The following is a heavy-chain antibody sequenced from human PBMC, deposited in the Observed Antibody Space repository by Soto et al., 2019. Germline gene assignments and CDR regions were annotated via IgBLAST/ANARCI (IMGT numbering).Heavy chain of an antibody. J-gene: IGHJ2*01. CDR1: GGTFSRYA. D-gene: IGHD6-19*01. V-gene: IGHV1-69*12. CDR2: ITPMFGTA. CDR3: AQTLGSAVAGPGRFDL. Sequence: QVQLVQSGAEVKKPGSSVKVSCKASGGTFSRYAISWVRQAPGQGLEWMGGITPMFGTANYAQKFQGRVTITADETTSTGHMELRRLRSEDTAVYYCAQTLGSAVAGPGRFDLWGRGTLVIVSS.